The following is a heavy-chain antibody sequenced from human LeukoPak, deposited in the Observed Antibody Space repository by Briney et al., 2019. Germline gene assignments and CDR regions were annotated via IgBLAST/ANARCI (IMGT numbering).Heavy chain of an antibody. D-gene: IGHD3-9*01. CDR1: GGSISSYY. CDR2: IYTSGST. Sequence: SETLSLTCTVSGGSISSYYWSWIRQPAGKGLEWIGRIYTSGSTNYNPSLKSRVTMSVDTSKNQFSLKLSSVTAADTAVYYCARVLRYFDWLLDAFDIWGQGTMVTVSS. CDR3: ARVLRYFDWLLDAFDI. J-gene: IGHJ3*02. V-gene: IGHV4-4*07.